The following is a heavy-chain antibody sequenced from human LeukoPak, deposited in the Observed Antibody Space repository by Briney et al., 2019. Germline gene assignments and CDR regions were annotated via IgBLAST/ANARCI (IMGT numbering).Heavy chain of an antibody. V-gene: IGHV3-7*01. Sequence: PGGSLRLSCAASGFTFSTYWMNWVRQAPGKGLEWVALINPDGSQTNYVDSVRGRFTISRDNAENSLYLQMNSLRAEDTAMYYCARDLGYGALDPWGQGTLVTVSS. CDR3: ARDLGYGALDP. CDR2: INPDGSQT. CDR1: GFTFSTYW. J-gene: IGHJ5*02. D-gene: IGHD4-17*01.